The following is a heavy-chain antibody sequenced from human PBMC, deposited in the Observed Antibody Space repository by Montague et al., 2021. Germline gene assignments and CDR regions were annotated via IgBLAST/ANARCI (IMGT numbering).Heavy chain of an antibody. CDR1: GDSISSKYF. J-gene: IGHJ5*02. Sequence: SETLSLTCTVSGDSISSKYFWSWVRQPLGKGLEWIGEIYHGTTSYSPSLKGRLTVSMDTSKNQFPLKLSSVTAADTAIYYCAVGSESAWELLHHWGQGILVTVSS. V-gene: IGHV4-4*02. CDR3: AVGSESAWELLHH. CDR2: IYHGTT. D-gene: IGHD1-26*01.